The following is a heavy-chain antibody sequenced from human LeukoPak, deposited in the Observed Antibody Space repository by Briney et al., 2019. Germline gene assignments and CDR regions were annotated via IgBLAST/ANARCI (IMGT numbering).Heavy chain of an antibody. Sequence: GGSLRLSCAASGFTVSSNYMSWVRQAPGKGLEWDSVIYSGGSTYYADSVKGRFTISRDNSKNTLYLQMNSLRAEDTAVYYCARSIPLLEYFQHWGQGTLVTVSS. CDR3: ARSIPLLEYFQH. D-gene: IGHD2-15*01. V-gene: IGHV3-53*01. CDR2: IYSGGST. CDR1: GFTVSSNY. J-gene: IGHJ1*01.